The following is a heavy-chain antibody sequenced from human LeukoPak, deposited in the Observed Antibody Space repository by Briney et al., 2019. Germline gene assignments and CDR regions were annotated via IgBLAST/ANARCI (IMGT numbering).Heavy chain of an antibody. V-gene: IGHV3-21*01. D-gene: IGHD4-17*01. CDR1: GFTFSSYS. J-gene: IGHJ3*02. Sequence: GGSLRLSCAASGFTFSSYSMNWVRQAPGKGLESVSSISSSSNFIYYADSVKGRFTISRDNAKTSLYLQMNSLRAEDTAVYYCARAISDYDASDIWGQGTMVTVSS. CDR2: ISSSSNFI. CDR3: ARAISDYDASDI.